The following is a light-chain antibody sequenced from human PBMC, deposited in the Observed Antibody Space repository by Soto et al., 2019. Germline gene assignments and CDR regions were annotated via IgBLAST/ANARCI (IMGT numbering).Light chain of an antibody. CDR1: QSVSSN. J-gene: IGKJ1*01. CDR2: GAY. Sequence: EIVMTQSPATLSVSPGERATLSCRASQSVSSNLAWYQQKPGQAPRLLIYGAYTRATGIPARFSGSGSGTEFTLTISGLQSEDFAVYYCQQYNNSPPWTSGQGTKVETK. V-gene: IGKV3-15*01. CDR3: QQYNNSPPWT.